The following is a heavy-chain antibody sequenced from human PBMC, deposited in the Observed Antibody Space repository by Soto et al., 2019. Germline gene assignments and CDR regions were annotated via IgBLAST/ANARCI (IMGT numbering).Heavy chain of an antibody. Sequence: PGGSLRLSCAASGFTFSSYAMHWVRQAPGKGLEWVAVISYDGSNKYYADSVKGRFTISRDNSKNTLYLQMNSLRAEDTAVYYCARDAYYYDSSGYLTTYYGMDVWGQGTTVTAP. CDR1: GFTFSSYA. V-gene: IGHV3-30-3*01. CDR3: ARDAYYYDSSGYLTTYYGMDV. D-gene: IGHD3-22*01. J-gene: IGHJ6*02. CDR2: ISYDGSNK.